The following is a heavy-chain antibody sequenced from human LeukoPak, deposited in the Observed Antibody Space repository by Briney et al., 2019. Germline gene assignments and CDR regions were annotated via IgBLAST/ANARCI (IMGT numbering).Heavy chain of an antibody. J-gene: IGHJ6*03. CDR1: GFSFSNYE. Sequence: GGSLRLSCVASGFSFSNYEMNWVRQAPGKGLEWISYISASGTLTYYADSGKGRFTISRDNSKNTLYLQMNSLRAEDTAVYYCAKGVAVATYYYMDVWGKGTTVTVSS. CDR2: ISASGTLT. V-gene: IGHV3-23*01. D-gene: IGHD6-19*01. CDR3: AKGVAVATYYYMDV.